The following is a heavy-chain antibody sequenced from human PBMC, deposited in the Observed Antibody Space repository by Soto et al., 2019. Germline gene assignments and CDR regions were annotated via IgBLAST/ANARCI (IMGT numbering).Heavy chain of an antibody. V-gene: IGHV3-33*05. J-gene: IGHJ4*02. Sequence: QVQLVESGGGVVQAGTSLRLSCAASGFDFSTYGMHWVRQAPGKGLEWVAFVSYDESDESYIESVKGRFTISRDNSHNTVSLQMNSLRAEDTAMYYCARDPAHYDFDVLIGYDFDSWGQGTLVSVSS. CDR3: ARDPAHYDFDVLIGYDFDS. CDR2: VSYDESDE. CDR1: GFDFSTYG. D-gene: IGHD3-9*01.